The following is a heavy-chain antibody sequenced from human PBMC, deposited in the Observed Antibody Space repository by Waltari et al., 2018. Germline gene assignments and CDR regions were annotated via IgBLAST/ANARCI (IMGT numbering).Heavy chain of an antibody. J-gene: IGHJ6*03. D-gene: IGHD6-13*01. Sequence: QVQLQESGPGLVKPSQTLSLTCTVSGGSISSGSYYWSWLRQPAGKGLEWIGRIYTSGSTNYNPSLKSRVTISVDTSKNQFSLKLSSVTAADTAVYYCARDIAAAGYYYYYMDVWGKGTTVTVSS. V-gene: IGHV4-61*02. CDR2: IYTSGST. CDR1: GGSISSGSYY. CDR3: ARDIAAAGYYYYYMDV.